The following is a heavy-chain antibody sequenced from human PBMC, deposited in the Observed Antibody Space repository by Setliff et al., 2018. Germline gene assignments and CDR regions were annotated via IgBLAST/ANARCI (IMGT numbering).Heavy chain of an antibody. CDR2: IFYSGSS. CDR1: GVSIRSYY. D-gene: IGHD1-1*01. Sequence: ASETLSLTCTVSGVSIRSYYWSWIRQPPGKGLEWIGYIFYSGSSNYNPSLQSRVSISVDTSKNQLSLKLDSLTAADTAVYFCARLPRTATHFDYWGQEALVTVSS. V-gene: IGHV4-59*01. CDR3: ARLPRTATHFDY. J-gene: IGHJ4*02.